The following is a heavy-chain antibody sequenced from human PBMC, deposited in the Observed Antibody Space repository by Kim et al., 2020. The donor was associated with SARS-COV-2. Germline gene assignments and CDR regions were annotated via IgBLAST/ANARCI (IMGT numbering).Heavy chain of an antibody. CDR3: ARHRPTVVTGVDY. CDR2: IYYSGST. Sequence: SETLSLTCTVSGGSISSSSYYWGWIRQPPGKGLEWIGSIYYSGSTYYNPSLKSRVTISVDTSKNQFSLKLSSVTAADTAVYYCARHRPTVVTGVDYWGQGTLVTVSS. V-gene: IGHV4-39*01. CDR1: GGSISSSSYY. J-gene: IGHJ4*02. D-gene: IGHD2-15*01.